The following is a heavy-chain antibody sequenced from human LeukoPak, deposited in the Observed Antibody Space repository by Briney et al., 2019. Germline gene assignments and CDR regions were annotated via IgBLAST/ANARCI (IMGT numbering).Heavy chain of an antibody. CDR2: IRSKAYGGTT. D-gene: IGHD1-26*01. CDR3: TRVRREWELSVAFDI. CDR1: GFTFGDYA. Sequence: PGGSLRLSCTASGFTFGDYAMSWFRQAPGKGLEWVGFIRSKAYGGTTEYAASVKGRFTISRDDSKSIAYLQMNSLKTEDTAVYYCTRVRREWELSVAFDIWGQGTMVTVSS. J-gene: IGHJ3*02. V-gene: IGHV3-49*03.